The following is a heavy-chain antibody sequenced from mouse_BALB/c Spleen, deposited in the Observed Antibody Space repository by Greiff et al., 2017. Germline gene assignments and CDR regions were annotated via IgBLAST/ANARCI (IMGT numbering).Heavy chain of an antibody. Sequence: EVQRVESGGGLVKPGGSLKLSCAASGFTFSDYYMYWVRQTPEKRLEWVATISDGGSYTYYPDSVKGRFTISRDNAKNNLYLQMSSLKSEDTAMYYCARDTTVVDLYYAMDYWGQGTSVTASS. J-gene: IGHJ4*01. CDR3: ARDTTVVDLYYAMDY. V-gene: IGHV5-4*02. D-gene: IGHD1-1*01. CDR1: GFTFSDYY. CDR2: ISDGGSYT.